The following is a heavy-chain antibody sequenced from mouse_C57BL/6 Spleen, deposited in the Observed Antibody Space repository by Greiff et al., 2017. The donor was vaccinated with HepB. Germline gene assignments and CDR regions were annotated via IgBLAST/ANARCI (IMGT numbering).Heavy chain of an antibody. D-gene: IGHD2-3*01. J-gene: IGHJ3*01. CDR2: ISYSGST. CDR1: GYSITSGYD. Sequence: EVQLQQSGPGMVKPSQSLSLTCTVTGYSITSGYDWHWIRHFPGNKLEWMGYISYSGSTNYNPSLKSRISITHDTSKNHFFLKLNSVTTEDTATYYCTRDRYDGCFAYWGQGTLVTVSA. CDR3: TRDRYDGCFAY. V-gene: IGHV3-1*01.